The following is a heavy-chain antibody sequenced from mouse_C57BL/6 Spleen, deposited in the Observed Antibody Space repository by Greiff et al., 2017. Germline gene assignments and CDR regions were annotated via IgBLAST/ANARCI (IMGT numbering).Heavy chain of an antibody. V-gene: IGHV10-1*01. CDR2: IRSKSNNYAT. Sequence: EVHLVESGGGLVQPKGSLKLSCAASGFSFNTYAMNWVRQAPGKGLEWVARIRSKSNNYATYYADSVKDRFTISRDDSESMLYLQMNNLKTEDTAMYYCVRHSNWEDWFAYWGQGTLVTVSA. D-gene: IGHD4-1*01. CDR1: GFSFNTYA. J-gene: IGHJ3*01. CDR3: VRHSNWEDWFAY.